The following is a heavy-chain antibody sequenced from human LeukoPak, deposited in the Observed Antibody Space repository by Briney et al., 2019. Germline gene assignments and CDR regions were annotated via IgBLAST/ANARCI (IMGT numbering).Heavy chain of an antibody. CDR1: GFTVSSNY. V-gene: IGHV3-66*02. CDR3: ARGRSSGYSYYFDY. J-gene: IGHJ4*02. D-gene: IGHD3-22*01. CDR2: IYSGGST. Sequence: PGGSLRLSCAASGFTVSSNYMSWVRQAPGKRLEWVSVIYSGGSTYYADSVKGRFTISRDNSKNTLYLQMNSLRAEDMAVYYCARGRSSGYSYYFDYWGQGTLVTVSS.